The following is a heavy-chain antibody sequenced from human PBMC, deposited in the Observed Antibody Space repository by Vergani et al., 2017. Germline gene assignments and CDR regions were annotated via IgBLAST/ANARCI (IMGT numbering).Heavy chain of an antibody. CDR2: ISSSSSTI. D-gene: IGHD3-10*01. J-gene: IGHJ4*02. V-gene: IGHV3-48*01. Sequence: EVQLVESGGGLVQPGGSLRLSCAASGFTFSSYSMNWVRQAPGKGLEWVSYISSSSSTIYYADSVKGRFTISRDNAKNSLYLQMNSLRAEDTAVYYCARVRXYYGSGSYYINGDYWGQGTLVTVSS. CDR3: ARVRXYYGSGSYYINGDY. CDR1: GFTFSSYS.